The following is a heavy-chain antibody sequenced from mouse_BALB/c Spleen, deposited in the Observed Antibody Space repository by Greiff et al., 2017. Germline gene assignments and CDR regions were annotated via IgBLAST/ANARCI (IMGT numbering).Heavy chain of an antibody. CDR3: ARAYYRSYWYFDV. CDR2: ISYDGSN. V-gene: IGHV3-6*02. CDR1: GYSITSGYY. J-gene: IGHJ1*01. Sequence: EVQLQESGPGLVKPSQSLSLTCSVTGYSITSGYYWNWIRQFPGNKLEWMGYISYDGSNNYNPSLKNRISITRDTSKNQFFLKLNSVTTEDTATYYCARAYYRSYWYFDVWGAGTTVTVSS. D-gene: IGHD2-14*01.